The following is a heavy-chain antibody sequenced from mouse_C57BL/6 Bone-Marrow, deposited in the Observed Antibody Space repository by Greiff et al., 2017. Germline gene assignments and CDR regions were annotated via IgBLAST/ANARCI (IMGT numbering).Heavy chain of an antibody. CDR3: ARWTTVDYCDY. Sequence: EVQLLESGPGLAKPSQTLSLTCSVTGYSIPSDYWNWIRKFPGNKLEYMGYISYSGSTYYNPSLKSRISITRDTSKNQYYLQVNSVTTEDTATDYCARWTTVDYCDYWGQGTTLTVAS. V-gene: IGHV3-8*01. CDR2: ISYSGST. D-gene: IGHD1-1*01. J-gene: IGHJ2*01. CDR1: GYSIPSDY.